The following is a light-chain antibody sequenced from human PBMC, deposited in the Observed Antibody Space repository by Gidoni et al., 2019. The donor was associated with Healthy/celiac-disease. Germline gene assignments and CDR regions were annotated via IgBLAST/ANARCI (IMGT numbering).Light chain of an antibody. Sequence: DIQMTQSPSSLSASVGDRVTITCRASQSISSYLNWYQQKPGKAPKLLIYAASSLQSGVPSRFSGSGSGTDFTLTISSLQPEDFATYYCQQSYSPRWVAFGGGTKVEIK. CDR1: QSISSY. CDR3: QQSYSPRWVA. J-gene: IGKJ4*01. CDR2: AAS. V-gene: IGKV1-39*01.